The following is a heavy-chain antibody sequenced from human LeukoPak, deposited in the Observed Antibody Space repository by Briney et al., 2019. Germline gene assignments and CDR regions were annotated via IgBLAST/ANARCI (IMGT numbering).Heavy chain of an antibody. J-gene: IGHJ4*02. D-gene: IGHD6-13*01. CDR2: ISWNSGSI. CDR1: GFTFDDYA. Sequence: GGSLRLSCAASGFTFDDYAMHWVRQAPGKGLEGVSGISWNSGSIVYADSVKGRFTISRDNAKNSLYLQMNSLRAEDMALYYCAKDIHPYVPDIAAAGPFDYWGQGTLVTVSS. CDR3: AKDIHPYVPDIAAAGPFDY. V-gene: IGHV3-9*03.